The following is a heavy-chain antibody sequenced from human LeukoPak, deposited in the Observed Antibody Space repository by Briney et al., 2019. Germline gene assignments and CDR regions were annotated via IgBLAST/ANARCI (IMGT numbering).Heavy chain of an antibody. J-gene: IGHJ4*02. Sequence: GASVKVSCRASGGTFSSYAISWVRQAPGQGLEWMGRIIPILGIANYAQKFQGRVTITADKSTSTAYMELSSLRSEDTAVYYCARDPGDGYNASGWGQGTLVTVSS. D-gene: IGHD5-24*01. CDR1: GGTFSSYA. CDR2: IIPILGIA. V-gene: IGHV1-69*04. CDR3: ARDPGDGYNASG.